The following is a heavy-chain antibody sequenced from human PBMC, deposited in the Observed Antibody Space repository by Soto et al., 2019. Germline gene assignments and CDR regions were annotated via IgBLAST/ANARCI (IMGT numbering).Heavy chain of an antibody. D-gene: IGHD6-19*01. V-gene: IGHV1-3*01. Sequence: GASVKVSCKASGYTFTSYAMHWVRQAPGQRLEWMGWINAGNGNTKYSQKFQGRVTITRDTSASTAYMELSSLRSKDTAVYYCARVSGWYYFDYWGQGTLVTVSS. CDR1: GYTFTSYA. CDR2: INAGNGNT. CDR3: ARVSGWYYFDY. J-gene: IGHJ4*02.